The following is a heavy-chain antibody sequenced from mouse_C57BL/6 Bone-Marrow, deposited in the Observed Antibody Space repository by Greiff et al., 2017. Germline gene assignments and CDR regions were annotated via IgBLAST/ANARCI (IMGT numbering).Heavy chain of an antibody. J-gene: IGHJ1*03. CDR2: ISSGGDYI. Sequence: EVLLVESGEGLVKPGGSLTLSCAASGFTFSSYAMSWVRQTPEKRLEWVAYISSGGDYIYYADTVKGRFTISRDNARNTLYLQMSSLKSEDTAMYYCTRYYYGSSDWYFDVWGTGTTVTVSS. D-gene: IGHD1-1*01. V-gene: IGHV5-9-1*02. CDR1: GFTFSSYA. CDR3: TRYYYGSSDWYFDV.